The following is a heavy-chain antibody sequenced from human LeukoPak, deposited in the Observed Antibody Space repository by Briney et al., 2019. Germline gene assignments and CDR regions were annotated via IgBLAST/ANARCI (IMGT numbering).Heavy chain of an antibody. J-gene: IGHJ4*02. CDR1: GFTFSSYG. D-gene: IGHD3-9*01. Sequence: PGRSLRLSCAASGFTFSSYGMHWVRQAPGKGLEWVAVIWYDGSNKYYADSVKGRFTISRDNSKNTLYPQMNSLRAEDTAVYYCARGGITIFWLDYWGQGTLVTVSS. CDR3: ARGGITIFWLDY. V-gene: IGHV3-33*01. CDR2: IWYDGSNK.